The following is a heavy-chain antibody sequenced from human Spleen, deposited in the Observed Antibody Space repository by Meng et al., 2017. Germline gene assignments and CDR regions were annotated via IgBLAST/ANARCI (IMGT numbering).Heavy chain of an antibody. J-gene: IGHJ4*02. CDR2: INHSGST. V-gene: IGHV4-34*01. CDR3: ARNPIYDSTTYYFDF. CDR1: GGSFSDYY. D-gene: IGHD3-16*01. Sequence: SETLSLTCVVSGGSFSDYYWSWIRQPPGKGLEWIGEINHSGSTNYNPSLKSRVTISLDTSKNQFSLKVSSVTAADTAVYYCARNPIYDSTTYYFDFWGQGALVTVSS.